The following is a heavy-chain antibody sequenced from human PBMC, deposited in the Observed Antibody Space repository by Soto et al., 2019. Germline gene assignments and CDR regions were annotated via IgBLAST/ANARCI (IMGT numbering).Heavy chain of an antibody. CDR1: GYTFTGYY. Sequence: GASVKVSCKASGYTFTGYYMHWVRQAPGQGLEWMGWINPNSGGTNYAQRFQGWVTMTRDTSISTAYMELSRLRSDDTAVYYCAIAYVSGSPFDYWGKGLPVTV. J-gene: IGHJ4*02. CDR2: INPNSGGT. D-gene: IGHD3-10*01. V-gene: IGHV1-2*04. CDR3: AIAYVSGSPFDY.